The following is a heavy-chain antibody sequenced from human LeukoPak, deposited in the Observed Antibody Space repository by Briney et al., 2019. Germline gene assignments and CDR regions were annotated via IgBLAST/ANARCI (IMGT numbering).Heavy chain of an antibody. V-gene: IGHV4-39*07. CDR1: GGSISSYY. CDR2: IYYSGST. Sequence: SETLSLTCTVSGGSISSYYWGWIRQPPGKGLEWIGSIYYSGSTYYNPSLKSRVTISVDTSKNQFSLKLSSVTAADTAVYYCARGTQLERRSKSWFDPWGQGTLVTVSS. D-gene: IGHD1-1*01. CDR3: ARGTQLERRSKSWFDP. J-gene: IGHJ5*02.